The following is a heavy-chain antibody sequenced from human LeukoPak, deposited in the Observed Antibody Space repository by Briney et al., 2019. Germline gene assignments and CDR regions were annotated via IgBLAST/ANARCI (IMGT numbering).Heavy chain of an antibody. Sequence: PSETLSLTCTVSGGSISSYYWSWIRQPPGKGLEWIGYIYYSGSTNYNPSLKSRVTISVDTSKNQFSLKLSSVTAADTAVYYCARYGESYGSGGNWFDPWGQGTLVTVSS. CDR3: ARYGESYGSGGNWFDP. J-gene: IGHJ5*02. D-gene: IGHD3-10*01. CDR2: IYYSGST. V-gene: IGHV4-59*01. CDR1: GGSISSYY.